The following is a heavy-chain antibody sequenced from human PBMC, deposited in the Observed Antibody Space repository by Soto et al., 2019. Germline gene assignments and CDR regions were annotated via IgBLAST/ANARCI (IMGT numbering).Heavy chain of an antibody. CDR3: ARVGHIGVVSDRFDY. D-gene: IGHD2-21*01. J-gene: IGHJ4*02. Sequence: GASVKVSCKSSGYTFNTYYLHWVRQAPGQALEWMGVIHPSGGGTTYAQKFLGRVTVTRDTSTSTVFMELSSLRSDDTAVYYCARVGHIGVVSDRFDYWGQGTLVTVSS. CDR2: IHPSGGGT. CDR1: GYTFNTYY. V-gene: IGHV1-46*02.